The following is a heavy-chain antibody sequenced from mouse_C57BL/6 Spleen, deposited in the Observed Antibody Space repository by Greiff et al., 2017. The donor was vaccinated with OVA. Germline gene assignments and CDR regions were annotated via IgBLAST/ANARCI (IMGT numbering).Heavy chain of an antibody. CDR1: GFTFSSYG. Sequence: EVQLVESGGDLVKPGGSLKLSCAASGFTFSSYGMSWVRQTPDKRLEWVATISSGGSYTYYPDSVKGRFTISRDNAKNTLYLQMSSLKSEDTAMYYCASPIYYDYDGAMDYWGQGTSVTVSS. V-gene: IGHV5-6*01. CDR2: ISSGGSYT. D-gene: IGHD2-4*01. CDR3: ASPIYYDYDGAMDY. J-gene: IGHJ4*01.